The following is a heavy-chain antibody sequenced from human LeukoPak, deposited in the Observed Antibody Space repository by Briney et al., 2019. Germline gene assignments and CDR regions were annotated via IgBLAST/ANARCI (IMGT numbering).Heavy chain of an antibody. CDR3: ARLIVVVPAADDY. V-gene: IGHV1-46*01. CDR2: INPSGGSR. J-gene: IGHJ4*02. Sequence: ASVKVSCKASGYTLTSYYMHCVRQSPGQGLEWMGIINPSGGSRSYAQKFQGRVTMTRDMSTSTVYMELSSLRSEDTAVYYCARLIVVVPAADDYWGQGTLVTVSS. D-gene: IGHD2-2*01. CDR1: GYTLTSYY.